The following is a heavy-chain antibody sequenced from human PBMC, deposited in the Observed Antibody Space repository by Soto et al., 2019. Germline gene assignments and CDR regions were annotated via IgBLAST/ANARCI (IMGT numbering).Heavy chain of an antibody. CDR2: INHSGST. CDR1: GGSFSGYY. J-gene: IGHJ6*04. D-gene: IGHD3-10*01. CDR3: AGGRLTMVGGVIPTYTKRNA. V-gene: IGHV4-34*01. Sequence: SETLSLTCAVYGGSFSGYYWSWIRQPPGKGLEWIGEINHSGSTNYNPSLKSRVTISVNTSKNQFSLKLSSVPAAERVVFFCAGGRLTMVGGVIPTYTKRNAGGKGTTVTVSS.